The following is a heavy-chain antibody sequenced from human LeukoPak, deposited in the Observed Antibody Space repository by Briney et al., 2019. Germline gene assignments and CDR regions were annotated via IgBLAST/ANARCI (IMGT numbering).Heavy chain of an antibody. CDR2: VDPSGNT. D-gene: IGHD4-17*01. Sequence: SETLSLTCTVSTNSMSSDHYWGWIRQPPGTGLEWIGNVDPSGNTYYNPSLKSRAAISLDTSKKQFSLNLTPVTAADTAVYYCATVRASHYGDWYFDSWGHGTRVTVSS. CDR1: TNSMSSDHY. J-gene: IGHJ4*01. CDR3: ATVRASHYGDWYFDS. V-gene: IGHV4-38-2*02.